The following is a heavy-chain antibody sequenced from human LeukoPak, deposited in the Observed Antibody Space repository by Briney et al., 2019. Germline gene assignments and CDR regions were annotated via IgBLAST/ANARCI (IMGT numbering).Heavy chain of an antibody. CDR2: ISGSGGST. Sequence: TGGSLRLSCAASGFTFSSYAMSWVRQAPGKGLEWVSAISGSGGSTYYADSVKGRFTISRDNSKNTLYLQMNSLRAEDTAVYYCARQGTYSSAIGLGYWGQGTLVTVSS. D-gene: IGHD6-19*01. V-gene: IGHV3-23*01. J-gene: IGHJ4*02. CDR3: ARQGTYSSAIGLGY. CDR1: GFTFSSYA.